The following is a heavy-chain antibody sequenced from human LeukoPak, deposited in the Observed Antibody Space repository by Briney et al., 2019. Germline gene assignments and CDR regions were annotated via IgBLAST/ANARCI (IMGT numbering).Heavy chain of an antibody. D-gene: IGHD3-22*01. Sequence: PGGSLRLSCAASGFSFSAYSMNWVRQAPGKGLEWVSSITSSSSYIYYADSVRGRFTISRDNAKNSLYLQMNSLRAEDTAVYYCARDAVSGYQVDYWGRGTLVTVSS. V-gene: IGHV3-21*01. CDR3: ARDAVSGYQVDY. J-gene: IGHJ4*02. CDR2: ITSSSSYI. CDR1: GFSFSAYS.